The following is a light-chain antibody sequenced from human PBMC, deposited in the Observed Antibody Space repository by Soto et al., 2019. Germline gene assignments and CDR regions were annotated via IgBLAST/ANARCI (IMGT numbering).Light chain of an antibody. V-gene: IGLV2-8*01. CDR3: TSWDDNLSAVV. CDR1: KNDIGVYDF. J-gene: IGLJ2*01. CDR2: EVV. Sequence: QSALTQPPSASGSPGQSVTISCTGTKNDIGVYDFVSWYQHHPGKAPRLIIYEVVQRPSGVPDRFSGSKSGTSASLAISGLRSGDEADYYCTSWDDNLSAVVFGGGTKLTVL.